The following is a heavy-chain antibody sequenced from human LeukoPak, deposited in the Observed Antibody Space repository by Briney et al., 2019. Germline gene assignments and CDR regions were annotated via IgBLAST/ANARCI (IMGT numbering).Heavy chain of an antibody. CDR2: ISYDGGNK. D-gene: IGHD6-19*01. V-gene: IGHV3-30*18. CDR3: AKGYASSGWYFDY. Sequence: GGSLRLSCAASGFTFSSYGMHWVRQAPGKGLEWVAVISYDGGNKYYADSVKGRFTVSRDNSKNTLYLQMNSLRAEDTAVYYCAKGYASSGWYFDYWGQGTLVTVSS. CDR1: GFTFSSYG. J-gene: IGHJ4*02.